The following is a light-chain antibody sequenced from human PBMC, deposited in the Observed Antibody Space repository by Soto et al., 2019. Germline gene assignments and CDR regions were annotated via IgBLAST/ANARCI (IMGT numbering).Light chain of an antibody. CDR3: LKHYSYPWT. J-gene: IGKJ1*01. Sequence: DIQLTQSPSFLSASVVDRVTIACRASQGIRNELDWYQQKPGKAPKRLICDASNLQSGVPSRFSGTGSGTEFTLTVSSLHPEDSATYYCLKHYSYPWTCGQGTTGDIK. CDR1: QGIRNE. CDR2: DAS. V-gene: IGKV1-17*01.